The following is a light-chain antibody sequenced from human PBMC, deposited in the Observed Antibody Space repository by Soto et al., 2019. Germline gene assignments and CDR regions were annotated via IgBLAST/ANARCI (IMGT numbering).Light chain of an antibody. CDR1: SSNIGSNT. Sequence: QSVLTQPPSASGTPGQRVTISCSGSSSNIGSNTVNWYQQLPGTAPKPLIYSNNQRPSGVPDRFSGSKSGTSASLAISGLQSEDEADYYCAAWDDSLNAWVFGGGTQLTVL. J-gene: IGLJ3*02. CDR3: AAWDDSLNAWV. V-gene: IGLV1-44*01. CDR2: SNN.